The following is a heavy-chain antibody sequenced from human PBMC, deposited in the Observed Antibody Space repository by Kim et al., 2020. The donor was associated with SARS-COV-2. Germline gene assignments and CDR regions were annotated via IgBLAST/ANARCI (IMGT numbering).Heavy chain of an antibody. D-gene: IGHD3-16*01. CDR3: AKHTRLEADSTRDY. J-gene: IGHJ4*02. V-gene: IGHV3-23*01. Sequence: SAKGRFTIPRDNSKNTLYLQMNSLRAEDTVVYYCAKHTRLEADSTRDYWGQGTLVTVSS.